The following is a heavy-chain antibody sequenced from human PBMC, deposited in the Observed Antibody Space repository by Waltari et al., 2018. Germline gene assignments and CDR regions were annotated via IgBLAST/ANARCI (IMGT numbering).Heavy chain of an antibody. CDR2: IYTSGST. V-gene: IGHV4-61*09. J-gene: IGHJ6*02. Sequence: QVQLQESGPGLVKPSQTLSLTCTVSGGSISSGSYYWSWIRQPAGKGLEWIGHIYTSGSTNYNPSLKSRVTISGDTSKNQFSLKLSSVTAADTAVYYCARAPYYYGSGSYYGDYYYYYGMDVWGQGTTVTVSS. CDR1: GGSISSGSYY. CDR3: ARAPYYYGSGSYYGDYYYYYGMDV. D-gene: IGHD3-10*01.